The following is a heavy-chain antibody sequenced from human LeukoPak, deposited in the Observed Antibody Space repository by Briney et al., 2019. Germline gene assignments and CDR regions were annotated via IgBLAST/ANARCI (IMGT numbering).Heavy chain of an antibody. V-gene: IGHV3-21*06. J-gene: IGHJ6*03. CDR3: ARDPYSGNYGPYYYYYMDV. D-gene: IGHD1-26*01. Sequence: GGSLRLSCAASGFTFSSYEMNWVRQAPGKGPEWVSSITSSSSYIYYADSVKGRFTISRDNAKNSLYLQMDSLRVEDTAVYYCARDPYSGNYGPYYYYYMDVWGKGTTVTISS. CDR2: ITSSSSYI. CDR1: GFTFSSYE.